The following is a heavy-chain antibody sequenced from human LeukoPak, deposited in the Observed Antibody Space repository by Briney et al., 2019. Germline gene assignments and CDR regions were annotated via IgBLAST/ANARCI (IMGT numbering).Heavy chain of an antibody. D-gene: IGHD3-10*01. J-gene: IGHJ4*02. V-gene: IGHV4-38-2*02. CDR3: ARDRELGY. CDR1: GYSISSGFY. CDR2: IYHSGST. Sequence: PSETLSLTCTVSGYSISSGFYWGWIRQPPGKGLEWIGSIYHSGSTYYNPSLKSRVTISVDTSKKQFSLKLSSVTAADTAVYYCARDRELGYWGQGTLVTVSS.